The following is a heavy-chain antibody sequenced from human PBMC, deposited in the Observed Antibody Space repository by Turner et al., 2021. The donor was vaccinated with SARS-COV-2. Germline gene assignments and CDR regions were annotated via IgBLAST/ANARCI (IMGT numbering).Heavy chain of an antibody. J-gene: IGHJ5*02. CDR2: INPNSGGT. CDR3: ARIPHLMVGIRFDP. Sequence: QVQLVQSGAEVTKPGASVKVSCKASGYTFTGYYMHWVRQAPGQGLEWMGWINPNSGGTNYAQKFQGRVTMTRDTSITTAYMELSRLRSDDTAVYYCARIPHLMVGIRFDPWGQGTLVTVSS. CDR1: GYTFTGYY. D-gene: IGHD2-8*01. V-gene: IGHV1-2*02.